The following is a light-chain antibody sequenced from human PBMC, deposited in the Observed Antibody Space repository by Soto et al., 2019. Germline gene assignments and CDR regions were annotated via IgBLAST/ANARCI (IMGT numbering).Light chain of an antibody. CDR2: GAS. V-gene: IGKV3-15*01. CDR3: QQYGRPAT. J-gene: IGKJ1*01. CDR1: QSVRSN. Sequence: LVVTQCTATMAVSPGERATLSCRASQSVRSNLAWYQQKPGQPPRLLIYGASTRATGIPARLSGSGSWAEFSLAIIRRLDTEVVVVYYCQQYGRPATFGQGTKVDIK.